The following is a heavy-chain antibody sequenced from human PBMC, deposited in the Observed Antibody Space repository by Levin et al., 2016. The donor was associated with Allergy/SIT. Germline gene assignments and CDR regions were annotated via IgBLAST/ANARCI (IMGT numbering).Heavy chain of an antibody. Sequence: SVKVSCKASGGTFSSYAISWVRQAPGQGLEWMGRIIPILGIANYAQKFQGRVTITADKSTSTAYMELSSLRSEDTAVYYCARADWNDPGPLDYWGQGTLVTVSS. J-gene: IGHJ4*02. CDR2: IIPILGIA. D-gene: IGHD1-1*01. CDR3: ARADWNDPGPLDY. V-gene: IGHV1-69*04. CDR1: GGTFSSYA.